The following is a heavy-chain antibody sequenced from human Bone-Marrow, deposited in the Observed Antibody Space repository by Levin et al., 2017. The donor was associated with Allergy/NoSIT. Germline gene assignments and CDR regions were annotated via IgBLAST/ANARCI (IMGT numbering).Heavy chain of an antibody. CDR3: ARIGIYRYFDY. D-gene: IGHD1-14*01. V-gene: IGHV4-59*11. CDR1: GVSIGSHF. J-gene: IGHJ4*02. Sequence: SETLSLTCSVSGVSIGSHFWGWIRQSPGKGLEWVGHTYYSGRVDYNPSLQGRVTISADTSKNEFSLNLNSVTAADTAVYYCARIGIYRYFDYWGQGTLVTVSS. CDR2: TYYSGRV.